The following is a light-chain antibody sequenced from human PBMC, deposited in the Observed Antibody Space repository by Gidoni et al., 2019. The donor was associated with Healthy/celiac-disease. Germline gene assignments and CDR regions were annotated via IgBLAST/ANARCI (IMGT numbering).Light chain of an antibody. CDR1: QSISSY. V-gene: IGKV1-39*01. CDR3: QQSYSTPMYT. CDR2: AAS. J-gene: IGKJ2*01. Sequence: DIQMTQSPSSLSASAGDRVTITCRASQSISSYLNWYQQKPGKPPKLLIYAASSLQSGVPSRFSGSGSGTDFTLTISSLQPEDFATYYCQQSYSTPMYTFGQGTKLEIK.